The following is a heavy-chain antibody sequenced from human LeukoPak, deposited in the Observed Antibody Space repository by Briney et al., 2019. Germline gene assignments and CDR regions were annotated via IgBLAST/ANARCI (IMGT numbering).Heavy chain of an antibody. J-gene: IGHJ5*02. CDR1: GYTFTIYG. CDR3: ARVPEQAAMAGWWFDP. Sequence: ASVNVSCKASGYTFTIYGISWVRQAPGQGREGVGWISAYNGNTNYAQKLQGRVTMTTDTSTSTAYMELRSLRSDDTAVYYCARVPEQAAMAGWWFDPWGQGTLVTVSS. CDR2: ISAYNGNT. D-gene: IGHD6-19*01. V-gene: IGHV1-18*01.